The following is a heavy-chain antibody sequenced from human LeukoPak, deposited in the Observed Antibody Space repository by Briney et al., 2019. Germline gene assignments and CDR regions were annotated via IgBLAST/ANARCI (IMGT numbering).Heavy chain of an antibody. D-gene: IGHD1-26*01. CDR1: GFTFSSYA. CDR3: AKEARVVGAKDY. V-gene: IGHV3-23*01. Sequence: PGRSLRLSCAASGFTFSSYAMTWVRQAPGKGLEWVSVISGSGGSTYYADSVKGRFTISRDNSKNTLYLQMNSLRAEDTAVYYCAKEARVVGAKDYWGQGTLVTVSS. J-gene: IGHJ4*02. CDR2: ISGSGGST.